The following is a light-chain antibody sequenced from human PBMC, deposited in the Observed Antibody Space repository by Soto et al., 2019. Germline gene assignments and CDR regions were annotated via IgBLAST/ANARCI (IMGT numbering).Light chain of an antibody. CDR1: SSNIGAGYD. J-gene: IGLJ3*02. Sequence: QSVLTQPPSVSGAPGQRVTISCTGNSSNIGAGYDVHWYQQHPGTAPKLLIYGNRNRPSGVSDRFSGSNSGTSASLAITGLQAEEDADYYCQSYNSSQSGSVFGGGTKLTVL. CDR3: QSYNSSQSGSV. CDR2: GNR. V-gene: IGLV1-40*01.